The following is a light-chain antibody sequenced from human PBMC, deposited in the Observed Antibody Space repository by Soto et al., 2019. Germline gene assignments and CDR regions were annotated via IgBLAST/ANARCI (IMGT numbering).Light chain of an antibody. CDR1: QSIYSS. CDR3: QQSYSAPYT. Sequence: DIQMTQSPSSLSASVGDRVTITCRASQSIYSSLNWYHQTPGKAPKLLIYAASNLQSGVPSRFSGSGSGTDFTLSISSLQPEDFATYYCQQSYSAPYTFGQGTKLEI. J-gene: IGKJ2*01. V-gene: IGKV1-39*01. CDR2: AAS.